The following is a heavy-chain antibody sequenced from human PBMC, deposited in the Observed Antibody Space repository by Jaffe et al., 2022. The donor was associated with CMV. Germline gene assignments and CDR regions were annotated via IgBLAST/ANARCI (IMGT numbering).Heavy chain of an antibody. V-gene: IGHV3-33*01. CDR1: GFTFSSYG. CDR3: ARGAGEVAGTLFY. J-gene: IGHJ4*02. Sequence: QVQLVESGGGVVQPGRSLRLSCAASGFTFSSYGMHWVRQAPGKGLEWVAVIWYDGSNKYYADSVKGRFTISRDNSKNTLYLQMNSLRAEDTAVYYCARGAGEVAGTLFYWGQGTLVTVSS. D-gene: IGHD6-19*01. CDR2: IWYDGSNK.